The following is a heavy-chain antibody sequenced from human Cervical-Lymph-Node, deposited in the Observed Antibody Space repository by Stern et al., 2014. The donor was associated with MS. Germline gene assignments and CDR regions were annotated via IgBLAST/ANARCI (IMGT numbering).Heavy chain of an antibody. V-gene: IGHV1-8*01. Sequence: VQLVESGAEVKKPGASVKVSCKASGYTFRSYDINWVRQATGQGLEWVGRLSPNSGNTAYAKKFQGRVTMTRNTSVSTAYMELSSLRSEDTAVYYCARGAQTGLGYWGQGTLVTVSS. CDR1: GYTFRSYD. D-gene: IGHD3-9*01. CDR2: LSPNSGNT. J-gene: IGHJ4*02. CDR3: ARGAQTGLGY.